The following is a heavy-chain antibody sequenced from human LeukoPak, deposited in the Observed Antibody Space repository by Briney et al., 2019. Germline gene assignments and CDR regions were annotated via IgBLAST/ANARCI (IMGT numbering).Heavy chain of an antibody. D-gene: IGHD3-16*01. CDR1: GGSISSSSYY. Sequence: SETLSLTCTVSGGSISSSSYYWGWIRQPPGKGLEWIGSIYYSGSTYYNPSLKSRVTISVDTSKNQFSLKLSSVTAADTAVYYCARWGRADYLDYWGQGTLVTVSS. V-gene: IGHV4-39*07. CDR2: IYYSGST. J-gene: IGHJ4*02. CDR3: ARWGRADYLDY.